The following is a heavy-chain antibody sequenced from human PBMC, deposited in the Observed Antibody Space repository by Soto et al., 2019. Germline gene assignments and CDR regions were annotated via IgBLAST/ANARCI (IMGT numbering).Heavy chain of an antibody. J-gene: IGHJ4*02. D-gene: IGHD2-8*01. V-gene: IGHV4-31*03. CDR3: ARANYSVLRVYVYDY. Sequence: TLSLTCTVSGGSISSGGYYWSWIRQHPRKGLEWIGSIFYSGSSYYSPSLKSRVTISVDTSKNQFSLKLNSVTAADTAVYYCARANYSVLRVYVYDYWGQGTLVTVSS. CDR1: GGSISSGGYY. CDR2: IFYSGSS.